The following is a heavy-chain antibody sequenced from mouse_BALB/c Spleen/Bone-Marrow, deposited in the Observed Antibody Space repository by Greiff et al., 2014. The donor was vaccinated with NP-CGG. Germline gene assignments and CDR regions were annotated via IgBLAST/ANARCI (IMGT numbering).Heavy chain of an antibody. Sequence: VQLKESGGGLVKPGGSLKLSCAASGFTFSDYYMYWVRQTPEKRLEWVATISDGGIYTYYPDSVRGRFTISRDNAKNNLYLQMSSLKSEDTAMYYCARDRGVQGYAMDYWGQGTSVTVSS. CDR2: ISDGGIYT. CDR1: GFTFSDYY. V-gene: IGHV5-4*02. J-gene: IGHJ4*01. CDR3: ARDRGVQGYAMDY. D-gene: IGHD2-14*01.